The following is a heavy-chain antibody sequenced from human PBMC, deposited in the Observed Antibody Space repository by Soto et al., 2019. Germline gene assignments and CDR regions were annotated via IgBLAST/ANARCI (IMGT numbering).Heavy chain of an antibody. CDR2: IYYDGSTK. CDR3: VKYASGISRFFDNAPY. V-gene: IGHV3-30*18. Sequence: GQLVESGGGVVQPGRSLSLSCAASGFTFSAYTMHCVRQAPGKGLEWVAVIYYDGSTKDYADSVKGRFTISRYNSKKALELQMNSLITEDTAFYYCVKYASGISRFFDNAPYCGQSTLVTVSS. D-gene: IGHD3-9*01. CDR1: GFTFSAYT. J-gene: IGHJ1*01.